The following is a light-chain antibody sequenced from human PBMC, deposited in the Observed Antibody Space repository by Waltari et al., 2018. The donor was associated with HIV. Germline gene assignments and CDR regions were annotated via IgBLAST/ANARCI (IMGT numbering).Light chain of an antibody. CDR3: QQYNNWPRT. CDR1: QTISNN. Sequence: EIVMTQSPATLCVSPGGKANLSCRASQTISNNIAWFQQKPGQAPRLLIYGASSRATGIPASFSGSGSGTNFTLTINSLQSEHFAVYYCQQYNNWPRTFGQGTKVEI. V-gene: IGKV3-15*01. J-gene: IGKJ1*01. CDR2: GAS.